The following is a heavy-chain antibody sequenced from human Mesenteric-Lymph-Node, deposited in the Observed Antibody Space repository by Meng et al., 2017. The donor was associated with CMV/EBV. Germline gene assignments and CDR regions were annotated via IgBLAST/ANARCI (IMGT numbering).Heavy chain of an antibody. V-gene: IGHV3-72*01. CDR1: GFTFSDHY. CDR2: NRNKANSYTT. D-gene: IGHD3-16*01. CDR3: TRELMITSGGVMLYYYYDMDV. Sequence: GESLKISCAASGFTFSDHYMNWVRQAPGKGLEWVGRNRNKANSYTTEYAASVKGRFTISRDDSKNSLYLQMNSLKTEDTAVYYCTRELMITSGGVMLYYYYDMDVWGQGTTVTVSS. J-gene: IGHJ6*02.